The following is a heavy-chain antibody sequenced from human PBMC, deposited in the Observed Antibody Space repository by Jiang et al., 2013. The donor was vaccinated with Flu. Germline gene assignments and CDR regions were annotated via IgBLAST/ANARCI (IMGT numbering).Heavy chain of an antibody. CDR2: IYYSGST. CDR3: ARSGVSIGQWKP. CDR1: GGSISSYY. J-gene: IGHJ4*02. Sequence: LLKPSETLSLTCTVSGGSISSYYWSWIRQPPGKGLEWIGYIYYSGSTNYNPSLKSRVTISLDTSKNQFSLRLSSVTAADTAVYYCARSGVSIGQWKPWGQGTLVTVSS. V-gene: IGHV4-59*08. D-gene: IGHD6-19*01.